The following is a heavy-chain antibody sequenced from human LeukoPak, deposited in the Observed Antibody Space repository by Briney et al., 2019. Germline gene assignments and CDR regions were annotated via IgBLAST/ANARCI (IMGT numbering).Heavy chain of an antibody. D-gene: IGHD3-10*01. CDR1: GFTFSSYA. V-gene: IGHV3-23*01. Sequence: GGSLRLSCAASGFTFSSYAMSWVRQAPGKGLEWVSAIRGSGGSTYYADSVKGRFTISRDNTKNTLYLQMNSLRAEDTAVYYCAKDGEMGDYYGSGDYYMDVWGKGTTVTVSS. CDR3: AKDGEMGDYYGSGDYYMDV. J-gene: IGHJ6*03. CDR2: IRGSGGST.